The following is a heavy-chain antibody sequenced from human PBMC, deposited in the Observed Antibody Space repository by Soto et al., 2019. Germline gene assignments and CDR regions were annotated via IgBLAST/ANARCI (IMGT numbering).Heavy chain of an antibody. J-gene: IGHJ5*02. Sequence: XGSLRLSFSASGFTFSNYGMPWVRQTPGKGLDWVAVISFDGSREFYTDSVKGRFTISRDNSKNTLYLQMNSLKTEDTAMYYCAKDPKCCTIGSHFLDNWFDPWGQGPLVTVSS. CDR3: AKDPKCCTIGSHFLDNWFDP. V-gene: IGHV3-30*18. D-gene: IGHD2-8*01. CDR2: ISFDGSRE. CDR1: GFTFSNYG.